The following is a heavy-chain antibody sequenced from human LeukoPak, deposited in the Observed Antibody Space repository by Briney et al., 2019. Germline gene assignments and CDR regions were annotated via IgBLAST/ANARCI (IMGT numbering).Heavy chain of an antibody. Sequence: KIGESLKISCKGSGDSFTSYWIGCVLQMPGKGLEWMGIIYPGDSDTRYSPSFQGQVTISADKSISTAYLQWSSLKASDTAMYYCARLARDYYGSGSYYPGAPNWFDPWGQGTLVTVSS. V-gene: IGHV5-51*01. J-gene: IGHJ5*02. CDR1: GDSFTSYW. CDR3: ARLARDYYGSGSYYPGAPNWFDP. D-gene: IGHD3-10*01. CDR2: IYPGDSDT.